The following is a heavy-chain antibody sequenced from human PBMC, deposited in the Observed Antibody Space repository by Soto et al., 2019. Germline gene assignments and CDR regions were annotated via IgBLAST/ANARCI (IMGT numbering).Heavy chain of an antibody. CDR1: GGSISSSSYY. V-gene: IGHV4-39*01. Sequence: NPSETLSLTCTVPGGSISSSSYYWGWIRQPPGKELEWIGSIYYSGSTYYNTSLKSRVTISVDTSKNQFSLKLSSVTAADTAVCYCASRGWLTIFGVVIHTDVWGQGTTVTVSS. CDR3: ASRGWLTIFGVVIHTDV. CDR2: IYYSGST. D-gene: IGHD3-3*01. J-gene: IGHJ6*02.